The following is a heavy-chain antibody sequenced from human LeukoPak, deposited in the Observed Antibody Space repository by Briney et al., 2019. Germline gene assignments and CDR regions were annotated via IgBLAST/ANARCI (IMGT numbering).Heavy chain of an antibody. V-gene: IGHV4-59*01. J-gene: IGHJ4*01. Sequence: FETLSLTCTVSGGSISSYYWSWIRQPPGKGLEWIGYIYYSGSTNYNPSLKSRVTISVDTSKNQFSLKLSSVTAADTAVYYCARDAGWGFDYWGHGNLVSVSS. CDR1: GGSISSYY. D-gene: IGHD1-14*01. CDR2: IYYSGST. CDR3: ARDAGWGFDY.